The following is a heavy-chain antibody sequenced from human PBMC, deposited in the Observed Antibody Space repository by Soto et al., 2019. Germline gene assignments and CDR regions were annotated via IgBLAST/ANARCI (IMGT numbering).Heavy chain of an antibody. Sequence: GGSLRLSCAASGFTFSSYSMNWVRQAPGKGLEWVSSISSSSSYIYYADSVKGRFTISRDNAKNSLYLQMNSLRAEDTAVYYCARSWGVRFSWFDPWGQGTLVTVSS. J-gene: IGHJ5*02. CDR2: ISSSSSYI. V-gene: IGHV3-21*01. CDR3: ARSWGVRFSWFDP. D-gene: IGHD3-3*01. CDR1: GFTFSSYS.